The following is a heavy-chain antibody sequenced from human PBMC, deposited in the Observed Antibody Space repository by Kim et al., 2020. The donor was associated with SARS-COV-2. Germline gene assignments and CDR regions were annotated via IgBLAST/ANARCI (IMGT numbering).Heavy chain of an antibody. J-gene: IGHJ4*02. Sequence: YNPSLKSRVTRSVDTSKNQFSLKLSSVTVADTAVYYCARAVYGGIAAVDYWGQGTLVTVSS. V-gene: IGHV4-31*02. D-gene: IGHD2-8*01. CDR3: ARAVYGGIAAVDY.